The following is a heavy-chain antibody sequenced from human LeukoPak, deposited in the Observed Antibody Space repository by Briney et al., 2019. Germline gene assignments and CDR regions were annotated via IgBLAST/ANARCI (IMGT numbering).Heavy chain of an antibody. D-gene: IGHD3-10*01. CDR3: ASLLTPYHGSGGGGMDI. CDR2: ISGDGSGT. Sequence: GGSLRLSCAASGFTFSTHWMYWVRQAPGKELVWVSRISGDGSGTSYADSVKGRFTISRDNAKDTLYLQMTSLRVEDTAVYSCASLLTPYHGSGGGGMDIWGQGTTVTVSS. J-gene: IGHJ6*02. CDR1: GFTFSTHW. V-gene: IGHV3-74*01.